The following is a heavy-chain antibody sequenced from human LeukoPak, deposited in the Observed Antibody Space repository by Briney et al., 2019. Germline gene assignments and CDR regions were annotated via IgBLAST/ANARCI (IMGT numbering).Heavy chain of an antibody. D-gene: IGHD3-10*01. J-gene: IGHJ3*02. CDR3: ARGYGRGGGAPDAFDI. CDR2: IKNDGSEK. Sequence: GGSLRLSCAAAGFTFSSKWMSWVRQAPGKGLEWVANIKNDGSEKYYVDSVKGRFTISRDNAKNSLFLQMNSLRAEDTAVYYCARGYGRGGGAPDAFDIWGQGTMVTVSS. CDR1: GFTFSSKW. V-gene: IGHV3-7*01.